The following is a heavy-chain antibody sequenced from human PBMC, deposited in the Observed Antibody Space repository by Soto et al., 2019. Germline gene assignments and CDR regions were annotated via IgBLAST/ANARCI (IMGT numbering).Heavy chain of an antibody. Sequence: QITLKESGPPLVKPTQTLTLTCTFSGFSLSTSAEGGGWIRQPPGKALEWLALIYWDGDERYSPSLKSRLTITKDTSKNQVVLTMTNMDPADTATYSCAHGSCTSADCYPNPYLDYWGQGILVTVSS. V-gene: IGHV2-5*02. CDR2: IYWDGDE. CDR1: GFSLSTSAEG. J-gene: IGHJ4*02. D-gene: IGHD2-2*01. CDR3: AHGSCTSADCYPNPYLDY.